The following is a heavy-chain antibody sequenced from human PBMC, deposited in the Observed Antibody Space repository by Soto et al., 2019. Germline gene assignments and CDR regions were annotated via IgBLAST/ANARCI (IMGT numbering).Heavy chain of an antibody. Sequence: PSETLSLTCAVYGGSFSGYYWTWIRQPPGTGLEWIGEINHSGSTNYNPSLKSRVTISVDTSKNQFSLKLTSVTAADTAVYYCARDKITGLFDYWGQGTQVTLSS. V-gene: IGHV4-34*01. CDR1: GGSFSGYY. J-gene: IGHJ4*02. D-gene: IGHD2-8*02. CDR3: ARDKITGLFDY. CDR2: INHSGST.